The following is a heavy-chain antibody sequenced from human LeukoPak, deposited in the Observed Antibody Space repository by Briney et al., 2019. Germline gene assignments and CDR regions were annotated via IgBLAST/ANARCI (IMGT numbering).Heavy chain of an antibody. CDR1: GGTFSGYY. V-gene: IGHV4-34*01. CDR3: ARDRDSTRLRSDAFDI. Sequence: PSETLSLTCAVYGGTFSGYYWSWIRQPPGKRLEWVGESNDSGGTNYNPSLKSRVTISADKSKNQVSLKLTSVTAADTAVYYCARDRDSTRLRSDAFDIWGQGTMVTVSS. J-gene: IGHJ3*02. CDR2: SNDSGGT. D-gene: IGHD5-12*01.